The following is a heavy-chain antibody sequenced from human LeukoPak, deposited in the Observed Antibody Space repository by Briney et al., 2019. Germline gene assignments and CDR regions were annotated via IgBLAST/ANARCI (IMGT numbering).Heavy chain of an antibody. CDR2: ITDSGGST. D-gene: IGHD1-26*01. CDR1: GFTFNSYA. Sequence: PGGSLRLSCAASGFTFNSYAMTWVRQAPGKGLEWVSSITDSGGSTYYADSVKGRFTISRDNSNNTLYLQMNSLRAEDTAVYYCAKGSRGSYDYWGQGTLVTVSS. V-gene: IGHV3-23*01. CDR3: AKGSRGSYDY. J-gene: IGHJ4*02.